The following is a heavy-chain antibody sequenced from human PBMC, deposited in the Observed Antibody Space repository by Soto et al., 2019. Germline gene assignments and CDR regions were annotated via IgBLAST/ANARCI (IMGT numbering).Heavy chain of an antibody. J-gene: IGHJ3*02. Sequence: ASVKVSCKASGYTFTSYAMHWVRQAPGQSLEWMGCINAGSGNTKYSQNFQGRVSITRDTSASTVYMELTGLKSEDTAVYYCARDTETLGPRANDALDIWGQGTMVTVSS. V-gene: IGHV1-3*01. CDR3: ARDTETLGPRANDALDI. CDR1: GYTFTSYA. CDR2: INAGSGNT. D-gene: IGHD3-3*02.